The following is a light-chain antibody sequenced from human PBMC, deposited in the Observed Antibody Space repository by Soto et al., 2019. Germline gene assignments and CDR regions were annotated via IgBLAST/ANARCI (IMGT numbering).Light chain of an antibody. Sequence: QSALTQPPSASGSPGQSVTISCTGTSSDVGAYDYVSWFQQHPGKAPKLIIYQVTKRPSGVPDRFSGSESGNTASLTVFGLQAEDEADYYCSSYVVSYKWVFGGGTQLTVL. J-gene: IGLJ3*02. V-gene: IGLV2-8*01. CDR3: SSYVVSYKWV. CDR2: QVT. CDR1: SSDVGAYDY.